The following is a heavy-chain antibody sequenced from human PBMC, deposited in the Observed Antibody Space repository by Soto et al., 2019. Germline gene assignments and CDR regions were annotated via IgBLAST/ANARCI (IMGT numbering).Heavy chain of an antibody. CDR2: IIPIFGTA. Sequence: GASVKVSCKASGGTFSSYAISWVRQAPGQGLEWMGGIIPIFGTANYAQKFQGRVTITADESTSTAYMELSSLRSEDTAVYYCARSAVVVAASGDWFDPWGQGTLVTVSS. CDR1: GGTFSSYA. D-gene: IGHD2-15*01. CDR3: ARSAVVVAASGDWFDP. J-gene: IGHJ5*02. V-gene: IGHV1-69*13.